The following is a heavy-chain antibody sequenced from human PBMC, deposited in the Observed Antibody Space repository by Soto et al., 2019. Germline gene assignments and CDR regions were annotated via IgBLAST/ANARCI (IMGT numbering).Heavy chain of an antibody. D-gene: IGHD3-3*01. CDR3: ARAPLRFLESTDAFDI. CDR2: IYYSGST. Sequence: QVQLQESGPGLVKPSQTLSLTCTVSGGSISSGDYYWSWIRQPPGKGLEWIGYIYYSGSTYYNPSLKSRVTMSVDTSKNQFSLKLSSVTAADTAVYYCARAPLRFLESTDAFDIWGQGTMVTVSS. J-gene: IGHJ3*02. V-gene: IGHV4-30-4*01. CDR1: GGSISSGDYY.